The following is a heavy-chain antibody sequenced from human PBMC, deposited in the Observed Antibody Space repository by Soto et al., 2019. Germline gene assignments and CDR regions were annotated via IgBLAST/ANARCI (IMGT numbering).Heavy chain of an antibody. V-gene: IGHV2-26*01. Sequence: QVTLKESGPVLVKPTETLTLTCTVSGFSLSNARMGVSWIRQPPGKALEWLAHIFLNDEKSYSTSLKSRLTISKDTSKSQVVLTMTNMDPVDTATYYCARIDGYYDSSGYYGAFDYWGQGTLVTVSS. CDR2: IFLNDEK. J-gene: IGHJ4*02. CDR3: ARIDGYYDSSGYYGAFDY. D-gene: IGHD3-22*01. CDR1: GFSLSNARMG.